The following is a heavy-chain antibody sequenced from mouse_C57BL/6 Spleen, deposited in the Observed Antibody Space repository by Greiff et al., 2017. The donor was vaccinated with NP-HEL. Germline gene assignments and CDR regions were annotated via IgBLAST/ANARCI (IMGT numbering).Heavy chain of an antibody. CDR2: IYPGDGDT. CDR1: GYAFSSSW. CDR3: ARSQDWTYAMDY. J-gene: IGHJ4*01. Sequence: VQLQQSGPELVKPGASVKISCKASGYAFSSSWMNWVKQRPGKGLEWLGRIYPGDGDTNYNGKFKGKATLTADKSSSTAYMQLSSLTSEDSAVYFCARSQDWTYAMDYWGQGTSVTVSS. V-gene: IGHV1-82*01. D-gene: IGHD3-1*01.